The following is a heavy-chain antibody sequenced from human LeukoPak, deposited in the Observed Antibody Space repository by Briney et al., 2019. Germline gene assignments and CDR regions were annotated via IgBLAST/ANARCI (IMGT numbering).Heavy chain of an antibody. CDR3: ARGSVYFDS. CDR2: ISYTGST. CDR1: GGSISSYY. J-gene: IGHJ4*02. Sequence: SETLSLTCTVSGGSISSYYWSWIRQPPGKGLEWIGYISYTGSTDYNPSLKSRVTISVDMSKNQFSLKVSSVTAADTAVYYCARGSVYFDSWGQGTLVSVSS. V-gene: IGHV4-59*01.